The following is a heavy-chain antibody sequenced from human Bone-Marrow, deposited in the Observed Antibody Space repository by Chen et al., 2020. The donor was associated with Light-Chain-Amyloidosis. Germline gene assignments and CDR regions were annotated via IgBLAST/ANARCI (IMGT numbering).Heavy chain of an antibody. J-gene: IGHJ4*02. D-gene: IGHD2-15*01. V-gene: IGHV4-30-2*01. Sequence: QLQLQESGSGLVKPSQTLSLTCIVSGGSVISGGYSWSWLWQPPGKGLEWIAYIYHSGSTYYNPSLKSRVNISLDRSKNQISLRLSSVTAADTAIYYCAREKAASGPNYFDYWGEGTLVTVSS. CDR2: IYHSGST. CDR1: GGSVISGGYS. CDR3: AREKAASGPNYFDY.